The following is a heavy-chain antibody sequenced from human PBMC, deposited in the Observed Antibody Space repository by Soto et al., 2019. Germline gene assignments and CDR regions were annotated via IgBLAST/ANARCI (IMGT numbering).Heavy chain of an antibody. V-gene: IGHV4-31*03. CDR2: IYYSGST. Sequence: PSETLPLTCTVSGGRISGGGYYWSCIRQHPWKGLEWILYIYYSGSTYYNPSLKSRVTISVYTSKNQFSLKLSSVTAADTAVYYCARDRIVAATTKEHYYYGMDVWGQGTTVTVSS. J-gene: IGHJ6*02. D-gene: IGHD1-26*01. CDR1: GGRISGGGYY. CDR3: ARDRIVAATTKEHYYYGMDV.